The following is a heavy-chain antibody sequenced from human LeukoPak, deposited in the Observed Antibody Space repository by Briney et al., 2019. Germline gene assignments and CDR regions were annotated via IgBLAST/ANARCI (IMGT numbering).Heavy chain of an antibody. CDR2: ISYDGSNK. J-gene: IGHJ6*04. CDR3: AKDMHIVVVTADSSGMDV. Sequence: GGSLRLSCAASGFTFSSYGMHWVRQAPGKRREGVAVISYDGSNKYYADSVKGRFTISRDNSKNTLYLQMNSLRAEDTAVYYCAKDMHIVVVTADSSGMDVWGKGTTVTVSS. V-gene: IGHV3-30*18. D-gene: IGHD2-21*02. CDR1: GFTFSSYG.